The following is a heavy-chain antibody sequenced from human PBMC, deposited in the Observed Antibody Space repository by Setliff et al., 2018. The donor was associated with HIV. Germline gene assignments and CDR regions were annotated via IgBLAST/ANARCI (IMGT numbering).Heavy chain of an antibody. Sequence: PGGSLRLSCAASGFTFSSYEMNWVRQAPGKGLEWVSYISSSGSTVYYADSAKGRFTISRDNAKNSLYLQMNSLRAEDTAVYYCARDDCSSISCNGKSGFQHWGQGTLVTVSS. D-gene: IGHD2-2*01. V-gene: IGHV3-48*03. J-gene: IGHJ1*01. CDR1: GFTFSSYE. CDR3: ARDDCSSISCNGKSGFQH. CDR2: ISSSGSTV.